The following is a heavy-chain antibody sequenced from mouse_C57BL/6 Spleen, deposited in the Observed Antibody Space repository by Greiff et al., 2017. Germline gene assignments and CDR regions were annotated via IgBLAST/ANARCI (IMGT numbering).Heavy chain of an antibody. CDR1: GYTFTSYW. J-gene: IGHJ3*01. CDR3: AFSNWDVGFAY. D-gene: IGHD4-1*01. CDR2: IYPGRGST. Sequence: VQLQQPGAELVKPGASVKMSCKASGYTFTSYWITWVKQRPGQGLEWIGDIYPGRGSTNYNEKFKSKATLTEDKSSSTAYMQLSSLTSEDSAVYYCAFSNWDVGFAYWGQGTLVTVSA. V-gene: IGHV1-55*01.